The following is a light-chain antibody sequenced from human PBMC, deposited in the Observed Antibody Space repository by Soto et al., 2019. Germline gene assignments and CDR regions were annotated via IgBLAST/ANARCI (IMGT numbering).Light chain of an antibody. CDR3: CSYTTTSTFV. Sequence: QSALTQPASVSGSPGQSITIPCTGTSSDVGGYNYVSWYQQHPGKVPKLMIFEVFRRPSGISTRFSGPKSGNTASLTISGLQAEDEADYYCCSYTTTSTFVFGGGTKLTVL. CDR2: EVF. CDR1: SSDVGGYNY. J-gene: IGLJ2*01. V-gene: IGLV2-14*01.